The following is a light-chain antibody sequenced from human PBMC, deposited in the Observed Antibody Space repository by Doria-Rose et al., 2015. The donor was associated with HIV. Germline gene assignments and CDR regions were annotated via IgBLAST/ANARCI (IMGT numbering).Light chain of an antibody. CDR2: WAS. CDR1: QSLLYTSKNY. J-gene: IGKJ3*01. Sequence: DIRMTQSPESLGMSLGERATLNCKSNQSLLYTSKNYPAWYQQKPGQPPKLLIYWASTRQSGVPARFSGSGSGTDFTLTISSLEAEDVAVYYCQQYYDTPSFGPGTTVDIK. V-gene: IGKV4-1*01. CDR3: QQYYDTPS.